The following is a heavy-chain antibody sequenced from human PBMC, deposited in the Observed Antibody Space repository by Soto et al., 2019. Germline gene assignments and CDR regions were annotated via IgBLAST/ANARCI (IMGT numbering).Heavy chain of an antibody. Sequence: PSETLSLTCAVYGGSFSGYYWSWIRQPPGKGLEWIGEINHSGSTNYNPSLKSRVTMSVDTSKNQFSLKLSSVTAADTAVYYCAREGIQLWLRDYYGMDVWGQGTTVTVSS. CDR3: AREGIQLWLRDYYGMDV. D-gene: IGHD5-18*01. V-gene: IGHV4-34*01. CDR2: INHSGST. CDR1: GGSFSGYY. J-gene: IGHJ6*02.